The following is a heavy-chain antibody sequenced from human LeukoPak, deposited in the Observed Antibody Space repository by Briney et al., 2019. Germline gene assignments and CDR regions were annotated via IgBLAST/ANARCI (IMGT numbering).Heavy chain of an antibody. D-gene: IGHD1-26*01. CDR2: INAGNGNT. V-gene: IGHV1-3*01. CDR3: ARDYPHHGATPFDY. J-gene: IGHJ4*02. Sequence: ASVKVSCKASGYTFTSYAMHWVRQAPGQRLEWMGWINAGNGNTKYSQKFQGRVTITRDTSASTAYMELSSLRSEDTAVYYCARDYPHHGATPFDYWGQGTLVTVSS. CDR1: GYTFTSYA.